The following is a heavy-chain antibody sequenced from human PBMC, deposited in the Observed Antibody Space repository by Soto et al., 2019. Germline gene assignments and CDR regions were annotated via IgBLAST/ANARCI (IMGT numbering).Heavy chain of an antibody. V-gene: IGHV4-34*01. CDR2: INHSGST. D-gene: IGHD3-9*01. CDR1: GGSFSGYY. J-gene: IGHJ6*02. Sequence: PSETLSLTCTVSGGSFSGYYWSWIRQPPGKGLEWIGEINHSGSTNYNPSLKSRVTISVDTSKNQFSLKLSSVTAADTAVYYCARARGRDFDWLRWASADGMDVWGQGTTVTVSS. CDR3: ARARGRDFDWLRWASADGMDV.